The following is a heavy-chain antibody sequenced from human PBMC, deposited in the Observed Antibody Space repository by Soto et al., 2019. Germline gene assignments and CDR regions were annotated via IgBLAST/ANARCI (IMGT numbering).Heavy chain of an antibody. CDR1: GFTFSSYW. CDR2: IGDDGTIT. CDR3: ARXXXXSXXXYKWAFDP. D-gene: IGHD1-20*01. V-gene: IGHV3-74*01. J-gene: IGHJ5*02. Sequence: EVQLVESGGGLVQPGGSLRLSCAASGFTFSSYWLHWVRQVPGKGLLWVSRIGDDGTITDYADPVKGRFTISRDNPNNXLXLXXXXXXXXXXXXXXXARXXXXSXXXYKWAFDPWGQGTQVIVSS.